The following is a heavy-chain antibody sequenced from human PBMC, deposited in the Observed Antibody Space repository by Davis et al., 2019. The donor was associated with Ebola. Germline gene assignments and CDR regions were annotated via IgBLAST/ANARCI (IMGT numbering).Heavy chain of an antibody. J-gene: IGHJ4*02. V-gene: IGHV3-30*18. D-gene: IGHD2-2*01. CDR3: AKEGIDIVVVPAAEGSFDY. CDR1: GFTFSSYS. CDR2: ISYDGSNT. Sequence: PGGSLRLSCAASGFTFSSYSMNWVRQAPGKGLEWVAVISYDGSNTYYADSVKGRFTISRDNSKNTLYLQMNSLRAEDTAVYYCAKEGIDIVVVPAAEGSFDYWGQGTLVTVSS.